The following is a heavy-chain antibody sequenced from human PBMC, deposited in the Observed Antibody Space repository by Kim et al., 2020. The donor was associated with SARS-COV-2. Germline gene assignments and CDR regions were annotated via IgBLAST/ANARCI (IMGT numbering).Heavy chain of an antibody. V-gene: IGHV3-11*04. J-gene: IGHJ5*02. D-gene: IGHD6-6*01. CDR3: ARDILSIAARPPSSWFDP. Sequence: GRFTISRDNAKTSLYLQMNSLRAEDTAVYYCARDILSIAARPPSSWFDPWGQGTLVTVSS.